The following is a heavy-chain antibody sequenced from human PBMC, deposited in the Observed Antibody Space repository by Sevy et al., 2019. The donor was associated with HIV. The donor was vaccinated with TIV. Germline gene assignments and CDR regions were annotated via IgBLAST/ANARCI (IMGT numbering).Heavy chain of an antibody. CDR3: ARVLYSGSYLQRRNWFDP. V-gene: IGHV3-21*01. Sequence: GGSLRLSCAASGFTFSSYSMNWVRQAPGKGLEWVSSISSSSSYIYYADSVKGRFTISRDNAKNSLYLQMNSLRAEDTAVYYCARVLYSGSYLQRRNWFDPWGQRTLVTVSS. D-gene: IGHD1-26*01. J-gene: IGHJ5*02. CDR1: GFTFSSYS. CDR2: ISSSSSYI.